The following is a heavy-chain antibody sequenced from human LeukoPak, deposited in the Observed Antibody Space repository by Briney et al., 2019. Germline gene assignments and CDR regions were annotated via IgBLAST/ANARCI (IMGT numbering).Heavy chain of an antibody. J-gene: IGHJ4*02. V-gene: IGHV3-23*01. CDR3: AKLHNLNSDY. D-gene: IGHD1-14*01. CDR2: ISGSGGST. Sequence: GGSLRLSCAASGFTFSSYWMYWVRQAPGKGLEWVSTISGSGGSTYYAGSVKGRFTISRDNSKNTLYLQMNSLRAEDTAVYYCAKLHNLNSDYWGQGTLVTVSS. CDR1: GFTFSSYW.